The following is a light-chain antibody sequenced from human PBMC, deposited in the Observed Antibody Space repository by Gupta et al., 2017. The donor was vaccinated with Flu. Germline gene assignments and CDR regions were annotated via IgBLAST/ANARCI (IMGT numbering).Light chain of an antibody. J-gene: IGKJ5*01. CDR2: LAS. V-gene: IGKV2-28*01. CDR1: QSLLHSNGYNY. Sequence: DIVMTQSPLSLPVTPGEPASISCRSSQSLLHSNGYNYLDWYLQKPGQSPQLWVYLASNRASGVPDRFNGSGSGTYFTLKISSVEADDVGVYYCMQALQTPLAITFGQGTRLEIK. CDR3: MQALQTPLAIT.